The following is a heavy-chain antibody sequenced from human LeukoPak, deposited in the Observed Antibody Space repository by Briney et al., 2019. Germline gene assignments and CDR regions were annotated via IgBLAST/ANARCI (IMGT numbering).Heavy chain of an antibody. D-gene: IGHD5-18*01. J-gene: IGHJ4*02. CDR3: AKSGCSYEGEYYFDY. CDR1: GFTFDDYA. Sequence: PGGSLRLSCAASGFTFDDYAMHWVRQAPGKGLEWVSGISWNSGSMGYADSVKGRFTISRDNAKNSLYLQMNSLRAEDMALYYCAKSGCSYEGEYYFDYWGQGTLVTVSS. V-gene: IGHV3-9*03. CDR2: ISWNSGSM.